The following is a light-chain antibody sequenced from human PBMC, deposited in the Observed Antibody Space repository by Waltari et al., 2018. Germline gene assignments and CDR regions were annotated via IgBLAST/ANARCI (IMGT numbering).Light chain of an antibody. J-gene: IGKJ2*01. CDR1: QSFSSW. V-gene: IGKV1-5*03. CDR2: EAS. Sequence: IQMTQSPSTLSASVGDRVTITCRASQSFSSWLAWYQQKPGKAPKLLIYEASTLESGLPSRFSGSGSGTEFTLTISSLQPDDSATYFCQQYNRYPYTFGQ. CDR3: QQYNRYPYT.